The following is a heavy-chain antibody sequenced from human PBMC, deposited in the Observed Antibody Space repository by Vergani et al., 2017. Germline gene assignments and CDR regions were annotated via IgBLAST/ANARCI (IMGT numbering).Heavy chain of an antibody. Sequence: QVQLVESGGGVVQPGRSLRLSCAASGFTFSSYGMHWVRQAPGKGLEWVAVISYDGSNKYYADSVKGRFTISRDNSKNTLYLQMNSLRAEDTAVYYCAKDLKGGVGATPISYYYYYGMDVWGQGTTVTVSS. CDR1: GFTFSSYG. CDR2: ISYDGSNK. J-gene: IGHJ6*02. D-gene: IGHD1-26*01. CDR3: AKDLKGGVGATPISYYYYYGMDV. V-gene: IGHV3-30*18.